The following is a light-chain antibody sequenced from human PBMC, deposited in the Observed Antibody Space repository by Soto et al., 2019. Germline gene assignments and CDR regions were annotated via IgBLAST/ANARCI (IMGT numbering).Light chain of an antibody. Sequence: EIVLTQSPGTLSLSPGERATLSCRASSSVSTYLAWYQQKPGQAPRLLIYDASNRATGIPARFSGSGSGTDFTLTISSLGPEDFAVFCCQQRRNWPWTFGQGTKVEIK. CDR2: DAS. CDR3: QQRRNWPWT. V-gene: IGKV3-11*01. J-gene: IGKJ1*01. CDR1: SSVSTY.